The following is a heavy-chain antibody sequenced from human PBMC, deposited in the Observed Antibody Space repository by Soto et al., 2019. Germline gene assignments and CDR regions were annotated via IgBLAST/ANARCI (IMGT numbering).Heavy chain of an antibody. Sequence: SETLSLTCTVSGGSISSGGYYWSWIRQHPGKGLEWIGYIYYSGSTYYNPSLKSRVTISVDTSKNQFSLKLSSVTAADTAVYYCARESFGVVRRGIYSYYMDVWGKGTMVTVSS. V-gene: IGHV4-31*03. CDR2: IYYSGST. D-gene: IGHD3-3*01. J-gene: IGHJ6*03. CDR3: ARESFGVVRRGIYSYYMDV. CDR1: GGSISSGGYY.